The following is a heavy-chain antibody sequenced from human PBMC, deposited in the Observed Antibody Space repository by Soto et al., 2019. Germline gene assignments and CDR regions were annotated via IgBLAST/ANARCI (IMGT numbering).Heavy chain of an antibody. J-gene: IGHJ3*02. D-gene: IGHD2-21*01. CDR2: INSDGSST. CDR3: ARVMDRHAGDYAFDI. Sequence: HPGGSLRLSCAASGFTFSSYWMHWVRQAPGKGLVWVSRINSDGSSTSYADSVKGRFTISRDNAKNTLYLQMNSLRAEDTAVYYCARVMDRHAGDYAFDIWGQGTMVTVSS. CDR1: GFTFSSYW. V-gene: IGHV3-74*01.